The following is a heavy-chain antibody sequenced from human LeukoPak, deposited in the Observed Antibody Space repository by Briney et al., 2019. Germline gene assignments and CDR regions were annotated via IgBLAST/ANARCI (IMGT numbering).Heavy chain of an antibody. J-gene: IGHJ4*02. Sequence: PSETLSLTCTVSGGSISSSSYYWGWIRQPPGKGLEWIGSISYSRSTYYNPSLKSRVTVSVDTSKNQFSLKLSSVTAADTAVYYSTSGSVVVAAMVRYWGQGTLVTVSS. D-gene: IGHD2-15*01. CDR2: ISYSRST. CDR3: TSGSVVVAAMVRY. V-gene: IGHV4-39*01. CDR1: GGSISSSSYY.